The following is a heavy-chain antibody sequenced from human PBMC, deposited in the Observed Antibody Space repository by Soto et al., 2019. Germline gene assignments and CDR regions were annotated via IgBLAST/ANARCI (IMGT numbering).Heavy chain of an antibody. V-gene: IGHV4-30-2*01. CDR3: ARGHLYCSFYGSGSFDY. CDR2: IYHSGST. Sequence: SETLSLTCAVSGGSISSGGYSWSWIRQPPGKGLEWIGSIYHSGSTYYNPSLKSRVTISVDRSKNQFSLKLSSVTAADTAVYYCARGHLYCSFYGSGSFDYWGQGTLVTVSS. J-gene: IGHJ4*02. D-gene: IGHD3-10*01. CDR1: GGSISSGGYS.